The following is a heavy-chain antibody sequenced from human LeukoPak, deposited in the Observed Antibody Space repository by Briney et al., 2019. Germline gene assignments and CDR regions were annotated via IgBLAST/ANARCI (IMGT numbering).Heavy chain of an antibody. J-gene: IGHJ4*02. Sequence: PGGSLRLSCAASGSTFSDYYMGWIRQAPGKGLAWVSYISSSGSTIYYADSVKGRFTISRDNAKNSLYLQMNSLRAEDTAVYYCARDRAPGSGCYWGRYFDYWGQGTLVTVSS. CDR1: GSTFSDYY. D-gene: IGHD1-26*01. V-gene: IGHV3-11*04. CDR3: ARDRAPGSGCYWGRYFDY. CDR2: ISSSGSTI.